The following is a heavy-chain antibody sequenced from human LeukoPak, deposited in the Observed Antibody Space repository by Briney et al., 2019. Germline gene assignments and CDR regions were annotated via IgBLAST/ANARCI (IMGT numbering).Heavy chain of an antibody. CDR1: GYSFTSYW. D-gene: IGHD3-22*01. CDR3: ASASGDSSGYYESFDY. J-gene: IGHJ4*02. Sequence: GESLKISCKGSGYSFTSYWIGWVRQMPGKGLEWMGIIYPGDSDTRYSPSFQGRVTISADKSISTAYLQWSSLKASDTAMYYCASASGDSSGYYESFDYWGQGTLVTVSS. V-gene: IGHV5-51*01. CDR2: IYPGDSDT.